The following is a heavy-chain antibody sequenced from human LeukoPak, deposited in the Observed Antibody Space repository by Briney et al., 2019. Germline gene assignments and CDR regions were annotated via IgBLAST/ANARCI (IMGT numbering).Heavy chain of an antibody. V-gene: IGHV4-59*08. J-gene: IGHJ4*02. CDR1: GGSISSSC. D-gene: IGHD4-11*01. CDR3: ARQGPLTTAVTTRTNPSDY. CDR2: IYYSGST. Sequence: KPSETQSLTCTVSGGSISSSCWSWIRQPPGKGLEWIGYIYYSGSTNYNPSLKSRVTISVDTSKNQFSLKMNSVTAPDTAVYYCARQGPLTTAVTTRTNPSDYWGEGALVTVSS.